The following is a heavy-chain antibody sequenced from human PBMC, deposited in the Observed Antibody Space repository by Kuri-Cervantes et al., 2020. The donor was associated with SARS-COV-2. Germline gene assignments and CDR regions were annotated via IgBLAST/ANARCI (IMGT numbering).Heavy chain of an antibody. J-gene: IGHJ4*02. Sequence: GESLKISCAASGFTLSHNWMSWVRQAPGKGLEWVANIKQDGSEKYYVDSVKGRFAIFRDNPKNSLYLQLNSLRAEDTAMYYCARGFELDYWGQGTLVTVSS. V-gene: IGHV3-7*03. CDR3: ARGFELDY. CDR1: GFTLSHNW. D-gene: IGHD5-12*01. CDR2: IKQDGSEK.